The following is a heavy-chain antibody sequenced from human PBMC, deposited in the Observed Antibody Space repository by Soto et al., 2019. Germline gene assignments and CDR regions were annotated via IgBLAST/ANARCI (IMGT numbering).Heavy chain of an antibody. D-gene: IGHD2-15*01. CDR3: ARGYCSGGSCLQPSRFGY. CDR2: ISSSGSTI. CDR1: GFTFSSYE. Sequence: EVQLVESGGGLVQPGGSLRLSCAASGFTFSSYEMNWVRQAPGKALEWVSYISSSGSTIYYADSVKGRFTISRDNAKNSLYLQMNSLRAEDTAVYYCARGYCSGGSCLQPSRFGYWGQGTLVTVSS. J-gene: IGHJ4*02. V-gene: IGHV3-48*03.